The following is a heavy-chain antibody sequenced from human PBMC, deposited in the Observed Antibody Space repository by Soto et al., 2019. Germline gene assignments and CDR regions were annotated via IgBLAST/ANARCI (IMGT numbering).Heavy chain of an antibody. CDR2: ISYDGSNK. D-gene: IGHD1-7*01. CDR3: ARDHGGTTLYYHGMDV. J-gene: IGHJ6*02. V-gene: IGHV3-30-3*01. Sequence: QVQLVESGGGVVQPGRSLRLSCAASGFTFSSYAMHWVRQAPGQGLEWVALISYDGSNKYYADSVKGRFTIYRDNSKNTLYLQMHSLRPEDTAVYHCARDHGGTTLYYHGMDVWGQGTTVTVSS. CDR1: GFTFSSYA.